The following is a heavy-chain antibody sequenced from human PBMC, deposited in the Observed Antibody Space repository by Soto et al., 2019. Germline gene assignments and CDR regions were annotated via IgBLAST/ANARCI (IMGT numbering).Heavy chain of an antibody. CDR1: GFRFEQYV. CDR2: VSPTGDTV. Sequence: VQVVASGGGLVQPGRSLRLSCAVSGFRFEQYVMHWVRQAPGKGLECVSTVSPTGDTVAYADSVEGRFTVSRDNAKNSLYLPMNSLKGEDTAFLYCLKDAPNGSIDEWGQGTLVTVSS. CDR3: LKDAPNGSIDE. V-gene: IGHV3-9*01. D-gene: IGHD3-10*01. J-gene: IGHJ4*02.